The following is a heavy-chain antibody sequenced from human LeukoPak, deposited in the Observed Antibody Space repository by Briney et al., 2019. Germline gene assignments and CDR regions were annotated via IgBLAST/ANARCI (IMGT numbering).Heavy chain of an antibody. D-gene: IGHD3-22*01. CDR1: GITFSSYG. Sequence: GGSLRLSCAASGITFSSYGMSWVRQAPGKGLEWVSFISSSSSYIYYADSMKGRFTISRDNAKNSLYLQMNSLRAEDTAVYYCARDLYRIVVVPHYFDYWGQGTLVTVSS. CDR2: ISSSSSYI. V-gene: IGHV3-21*01. J-gene: IGHJ4*02. CDR3: ARDLYRIVVVPHYFDY.